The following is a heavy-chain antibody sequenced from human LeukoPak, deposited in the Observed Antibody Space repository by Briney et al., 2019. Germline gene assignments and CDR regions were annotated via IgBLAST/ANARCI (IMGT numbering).Heavy chain of an antibody. V-gene: IGHV1-46*01. CDR2: INPSGGST. CDR3: ARVDRVGASRGCDY. Sequence: ASVKVSCKASGYTFTSYYMHWVRQAPGQGLEWMGIINPSGGSTSYAQKFQGRVTMTTDTSTSTGYMVLRSLRSDDTAVYYCARVDRVGASRGCDYWGQGTLVTVSS. J-gene: IGHJ4*02. CDR1: GYTFTSYY. D-gene: IGHD1-26*01.